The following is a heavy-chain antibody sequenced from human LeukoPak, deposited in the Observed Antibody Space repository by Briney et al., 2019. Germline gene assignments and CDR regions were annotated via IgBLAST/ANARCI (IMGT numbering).Heavy chain of an antibody. CDR3: ARNPGDSNLSYYYYYYMDV. CDR1: GGTFSSYA. J-gene: IGHJ6*03. V-gene: IGHV1-69*13. D-gene: IGHD4-11*01. Sequence: GASVKVSCKASGGTFSSYAISWVRQAPGQGLEWMGGIIPIFGTANYAQKFQGRVTITADESTSTAYMELSSLRSEDTAVYYCARNPGDSNLSYYYYYYMDVWGKGTTVTVSS. CDR2: IIPIFGTA.